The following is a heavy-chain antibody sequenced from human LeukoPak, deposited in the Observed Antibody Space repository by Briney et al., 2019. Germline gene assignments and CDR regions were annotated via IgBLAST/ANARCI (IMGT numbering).Heavy chain of an antibody. Sequence: GGSLRLSCAASGFTFSSSAMSWVRQVPGKGLEWVSGISASGGSTSYADSVRGRFTISRDNSKNTLYVQMNSLRDEDTAVYYCAKDGIAAAGNWFDPWGQGTLVTVSS. J-gene: IGHJ5*02. CDR2: ISASGGST. V-gene: IGHV3-23*01. CDR1: GFTFSSSA. D-gene: IGHD6-13*01. CDR3: AKDGIAAAGNWFDP.